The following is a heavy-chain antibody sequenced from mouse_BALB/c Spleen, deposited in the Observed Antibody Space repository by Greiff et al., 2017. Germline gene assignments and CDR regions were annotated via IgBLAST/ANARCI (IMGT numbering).Heavy chain of an antibody. D-gene: IGHD1-1*01. CDR2: IDPSDSYT. Sequence: QVQLQQPGAELVKPGASVKLSCKASGYTFTSYWMHWVKQRPGQGLEWIGEIDPSDSYTNYNQKFKGKATLTVDKSSSTAYMQLSSLTSEDSAVYYCARQESYGSSGGYAMDYWGQGTSVTVSS. CDR3: ARQESYGSSGGYAMDY. CDR1: GYTFTSYW. J-gene: IGHJ4*01. V-gene: IGHV1-69*02.